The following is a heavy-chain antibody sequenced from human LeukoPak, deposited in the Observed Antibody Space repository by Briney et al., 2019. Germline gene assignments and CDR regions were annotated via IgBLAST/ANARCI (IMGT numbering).Heavy chain of an antibody. D-gene: IGHD6-25*01. CDR1: GYTFTSYY. CDR2: INPSGGAT. J-gene: IGHJ4*02. CDR3: ARERRPQALDY. V-gene: IGHV1-46*01. Sequence: GASVKVSCKASGYTFTSYYMHWVRQAPGQGLEWMGIINPSGGATSYAQEFQGRVTMTRDTSTSTVYMDVSSLRSEDTAVYYCARERRPQALDYWGQGTLVTVSS.